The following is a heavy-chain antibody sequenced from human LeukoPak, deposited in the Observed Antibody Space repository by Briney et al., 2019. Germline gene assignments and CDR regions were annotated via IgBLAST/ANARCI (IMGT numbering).Heavy chain of an antibody. V-gene: IGHV4-59*08. Sequence: SEPLSLTCSVSGGAVSSFYWSWIRQPTGKGLEWIGYFYYSGSTKYNPSLKSRVTMSGDTSKNQLSLKLRSVTAADTAVYYCARHRFASAVILDYWGQGDLVTVSS. D-gene: IGHD2-21*02. CDR2: FYYSGST. CDR3: ARHRFASAVILDY. J-gene: IGHJ4*02. CDR1: GGAVSSFY.